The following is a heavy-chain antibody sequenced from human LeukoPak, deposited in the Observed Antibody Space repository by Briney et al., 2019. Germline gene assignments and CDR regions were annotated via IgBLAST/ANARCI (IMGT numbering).Heavy chain of an antibody. D-gene: IGHD2-2*01. CDR2: IYYSGST. CDR1: GGSISSYY. Sequence: SETLSLTCTVSGGSISSYYWSWIRQPPGEGLEWIGYIYYSGSTNYNPSLKSRVTISVDTSKNQFSLKLSSVTAADTAVYYCARRSSTSYYYYGMDVWGQGTTVTVSS. J-gene: IGHJ6*02. CDR3: ARRSSTSYYYYGMDV. V-gene: IGHV4-59*01.